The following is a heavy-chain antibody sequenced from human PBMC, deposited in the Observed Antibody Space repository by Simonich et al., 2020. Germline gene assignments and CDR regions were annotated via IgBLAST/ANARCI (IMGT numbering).Heavy chain of an antibody. D-gene: IGHD2-15*01. CDR2: ISAYNGNT. J-gene: IGHJ4*02. CDR1: VYTFTSYG. CDR3: ARASRGTWWYYYFDY. V-gene: IGHV1-18*01. Sequence: VQLVQSGAEVKKPGASVKVSCKASVYTFTSYGISWVRQAPGQGLEWMVWISAYNGNTNYAQKLQGRVTMTTDTSTSIAYMELRSLRADDTAVYYGARASRGTWWYYYFDYWGQGTLITVSS.